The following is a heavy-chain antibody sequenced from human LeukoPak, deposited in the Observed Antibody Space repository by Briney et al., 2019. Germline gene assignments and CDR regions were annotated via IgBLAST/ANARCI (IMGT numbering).Heavy chain of an antibody. CDR3: ARDYDFGIDY. CDR1: GFTFNTHD. CDR2: VNSDGSGT. V-gene: IGHV3-74*01. J-gene: IGHJ4*02. D-gene: IGHD3-3*01. Sequence: GGSLRLSCVASGFTFNTHDMHWVRQAPGKGLVWVSRVNSDGSGTNYADSVKGRFTISRDNAKNSLYLQMNSLRAEDTAIFYCARDYDFGIDYWGQGTLITVSS.